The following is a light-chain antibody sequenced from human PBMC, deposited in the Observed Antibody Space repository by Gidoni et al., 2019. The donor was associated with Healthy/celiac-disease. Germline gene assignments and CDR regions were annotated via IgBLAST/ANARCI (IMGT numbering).Light chain of an antibody. CDR1: SLRSYY. CDR3: NSRDSSGNHP. V-gene: IGLV3-19*01. CDR2: GKN. J-gene: IGLJ1*01. Sequence: SSELTQDPAVSVALGQTVRLTCQGDSLRSYYASWYQQKPGQAPVLVIYGKNNRPSVIPDRFSGSSSGNTASLTITGAQAEDEADYYCNSRDSSGNHPFGTGTKVTVL.